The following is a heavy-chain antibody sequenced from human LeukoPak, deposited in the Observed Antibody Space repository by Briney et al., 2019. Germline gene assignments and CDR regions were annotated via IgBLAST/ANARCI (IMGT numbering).Heavy chain of an antibody. Sequence: ASVKVSCKASGYTFTSYAMHWVRQAPGQRLEWMGWINAGNGNTKYSQEFQGRVTITRDTSASTAYMELSSLRSEDTAVYYCARSGYYGDYVYYWGQGTLVTVSS. CDR1: GYTFTSYA. CDR3: ARSGYYGDYVYY. J-gene: IGHJ4*02. CDR2: INAGNGNT. D-gene: IGHD4-17*01. V-gene: IGHV1-3*01.